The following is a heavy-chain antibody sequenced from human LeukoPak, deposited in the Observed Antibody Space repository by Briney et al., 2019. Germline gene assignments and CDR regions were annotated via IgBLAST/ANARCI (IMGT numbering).Heavy chain of an antibody. J-gene: IGHJ4*02. CDR3: ARHRFASPLDS. CDR1: GVSSSSSY. V-gene: IGHV4-59*08. CDR2: IFYTGDS. D-gene: IGHD2-21*01. Sequence: SETLSLTCTVSGVSSSSSYWSWIRQPPGKGLEWIGYIFYTGDSNHNPSFKSRVSISLNTSKDQISLKLSSVTAADTAVYYCARHRFASPLDSWGQGTLVTVSS.